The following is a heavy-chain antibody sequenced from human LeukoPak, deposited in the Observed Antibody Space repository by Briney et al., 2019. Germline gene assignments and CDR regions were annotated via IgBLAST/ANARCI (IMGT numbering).Heavy chain of an antibody. CDR2: ISGTGGST. CDR1: GFSFNNFG. CDR3: ATKLVVVAAIDY. V-gene: IGHV3-23*01. Sequence: PGGSLRLSCVASGFSFNNFGMSWVRQAPGKGLEWVSSISGTGGSTHYADSVKGRFTISRDNSKNTLYLQMNSLRAEDTAVYYCATKLVVVAAIDYWGQGTLVTVSS. D-gene: IGHD2-15*01. J-gene: IGHJ4*02.